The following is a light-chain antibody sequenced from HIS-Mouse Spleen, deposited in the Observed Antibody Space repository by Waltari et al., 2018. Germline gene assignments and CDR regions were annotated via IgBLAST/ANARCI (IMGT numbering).Light chain of an antibody. CDR1: NIGSKS. CDR3: QVWDSSSDHVV. V-gene: IGLV3-21*03. CDR2: DDS. J-gene: IGLJ2*01. Sequence: SYVLTQPPSVSVAPGKTARITCGGNNIGSKSVHWYQQKPGQATVLVVYDDSDRPSGIPEGVSGSNAGNTGTLTISRVEAGDEADYYCQVWDSSSDHVVVGGGTKLTVL.